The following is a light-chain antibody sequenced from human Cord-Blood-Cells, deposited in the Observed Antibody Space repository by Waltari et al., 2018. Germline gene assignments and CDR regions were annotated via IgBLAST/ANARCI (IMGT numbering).Light chain of an antibody. CDR3: QQYYSTPLT. CDR2: WAS. V-gene: IGKV4-1*01. Sequence: DIVMTQSPASLPVSLGERATINSTSSQSVLYSSNNKNYLAWYQQKPGQPPKLLIYWASTRESGVPDRFSGSGSGTDFTLTISSLQAEDVAVYYCQQYYSTPLTFGGGTKVEIK. CDR1: QSVLYSSNNKNY. J-gene: IGKJ4*01.